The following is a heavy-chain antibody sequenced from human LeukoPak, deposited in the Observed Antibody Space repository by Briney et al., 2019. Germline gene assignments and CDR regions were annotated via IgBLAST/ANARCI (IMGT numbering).Heavy chain of an antibody. Sequence: ASVKVSCKASGYTFTSYGTSWVRQAPGQGLEWMGRISAYNGNTNYAQKLQGRVTMTTDTSTSTAYMELRSLRSDDTAVYYCARGFGYCSSTSCYEGWFDPWGQGTLVTVSS. D-gene: IGHD2-2*01. CDR3: ARGFGYCSSTSCYEGWFDP. CDR2: ISAYNGNT. CDR1: GYTFTSYG. J-gene: IGHJ5*02. V-gene: IGHV1-18*01.